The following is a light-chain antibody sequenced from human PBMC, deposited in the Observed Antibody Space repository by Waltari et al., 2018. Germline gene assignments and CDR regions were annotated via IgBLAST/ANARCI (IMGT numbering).Light chain of an antibody. V-gene: IGLV2-14*01. J-gene: IGLJ2*01. CDR1: SSDVGGYNY. CDR2: DVS. CDR3: SSYTSSRTLI. Sequence: QSALTQPASVSGSPGQSITISSTGTSSDVGGYNYVSWYQQHPGKAPKLMIYDVSNRPSGVSNRFSGSKSGNTASLTISGLQAEDEADYYCSSYTSSRTLIFGGGTKLTVL.